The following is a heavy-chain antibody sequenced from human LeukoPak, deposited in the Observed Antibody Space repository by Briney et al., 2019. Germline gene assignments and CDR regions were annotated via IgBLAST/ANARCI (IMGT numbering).Heavy chain of an antibody. CDR3: AAGLAPGDFDY. J-gene: IGHJ4*02. V-gene: IGHV4-34*01. Sequence: SETLSLTCAVYGGSFGGYYWSWIRQPPGKGLEWIGEINHSGSTNYNPSLKSRVTISVDTSKNQFSLKLSSVTAADTAVYYCAAGLAPGDFDYWGQGTLVTVSS. CDR2: INHSGST. D-gene: IGHD2-2*01. CDR1: GGSFGGYY.